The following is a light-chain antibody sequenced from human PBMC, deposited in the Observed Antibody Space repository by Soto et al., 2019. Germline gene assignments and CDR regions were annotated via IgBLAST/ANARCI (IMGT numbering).Light chain of an antibody. CDR1: SSDVGSYNL. CDR3: CSYAGSSTFHVV. J-gene: IGLJ2*01. Sequence: QSALTQPASVSGSPGQSITISCTGTSSDVGSYNLVSWYQQHPGKAPKLMIYEVSKRPSGVSNRFSGSKSGNTASLTISGLQAEDEADYYCCSYAGSSTFHVVFGGGTQLTVL. CDR2: EVS. V-gene: IGLV2-23*02.